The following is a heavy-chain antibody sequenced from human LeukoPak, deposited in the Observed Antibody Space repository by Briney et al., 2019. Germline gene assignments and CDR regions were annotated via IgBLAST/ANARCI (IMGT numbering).Heavy chain of an antibody. J-gene: IGHJ5*02. D-gene: IGHD3-3*01. CDR2: IYPGDSET. CDR1: GCSFTSYW. CDR3: ARQTTIFGGEVDP. V-gene: IGHV5-51*01. Sequence: GKSLKIPCKGTGCSFTSYWIGWVRQMPGKGLEWKGIIYPGDSETRYSPSFQGQVTISADKSISTAYLQWSILKASDTAMYYCARQTTIFGGEVDPWGQGTLVTVSS.